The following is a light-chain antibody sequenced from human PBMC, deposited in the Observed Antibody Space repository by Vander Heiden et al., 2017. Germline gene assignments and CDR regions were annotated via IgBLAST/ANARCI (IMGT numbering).Light chain of an antibody. CDR3: QQSDSTPLT. CDR1: QSISSY. Sequence: DIQMTQSASSLSASVGDRVTITCRASQSISSYLSWYQQKPEKAPKLLIYAASSLQSGVPSRFIVSGSVTDFTLTIGRLQPEDFATYYCQQSDSTPLTFGQGTKVEIK. V-gene: IGKV1-39*01. CDR2: AAS. J-gene: IGKJ1*01.